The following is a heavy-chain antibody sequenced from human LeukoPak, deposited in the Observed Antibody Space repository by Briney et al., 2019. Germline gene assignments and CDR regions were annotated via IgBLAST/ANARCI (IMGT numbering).Heavy chain of an antibody. CDR3: ATYYCSTTSCYPYFFDY. Sequence: ASVKVSCKASGYPFTRYGISWVRQAPGQGLEWMGWVNPDNGNTKYAQKFQGRVTMTTDTSTSTAHMELRSLRSDDTAVYYCATYYCSTTSCYPYFFDYWGQGTLVTVSS. J-gene: IGHJ4*02. V-gene: IGHV1-18*01. CDR1: GYPFTRYG. D-gene: IGHD2-2*01. CDR2: VNPDNGNT.